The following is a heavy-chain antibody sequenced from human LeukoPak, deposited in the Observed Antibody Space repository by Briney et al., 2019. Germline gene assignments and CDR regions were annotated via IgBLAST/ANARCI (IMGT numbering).Heavy chain of an antibody. D-gene: IGHD5-24*01. CDR3: ARGLEMEVAAY. V-gene: IGHV1-46*01. J-gene: IGHJ4*02. CDR2: INPSGGST. Sequence: ASVKVSCKASGYTFTSYYMHWVRQAPGQGLEWMGIINPSGGSTSYAQKFQGRLTMTRNTSISTAYMELSSLRSEDTAVYYCARGLEMEVAAYWGQGTLVTVSS. CDR1: GYTFTSYY.